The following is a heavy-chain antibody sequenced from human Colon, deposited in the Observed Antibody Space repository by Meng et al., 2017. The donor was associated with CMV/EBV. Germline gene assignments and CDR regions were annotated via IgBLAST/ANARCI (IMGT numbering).Heavy chain of an antibody. Sequence: GESLKISCAASGFTFSSYAMSWVRQAPGKGLEWVSAISGSGGSTYYADSVKGRFTISRDNAKNSLYLQMNSLRAEDTAVYDCAREAYSSSWGQGTLVTVSS. D-gene: IGHD6-13*01. CDR2: ISGSGGST. J-gene: IGHJ4*02. CDR1: GFTFSSYA. CDR3: AREAYSSS. V-gene: IGHV3-23*01.